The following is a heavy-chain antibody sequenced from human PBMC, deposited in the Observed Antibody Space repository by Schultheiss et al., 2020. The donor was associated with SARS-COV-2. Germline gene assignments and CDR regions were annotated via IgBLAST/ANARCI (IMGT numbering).Heavy chain of an antibody. CDR2: ISYDGSNK. CDR1: GFTFGDYA. V-gene: IGHV3-30*04. J-gene: IGHJ2*01. Sequence: GESLKISCTASGFTFGDYAMSWVRQAPGKGLEWVAVISYDGSNKYYADSVKGRFTISRDNAKNSLYLQMNSLRAEDTAVYYCARGVVYSWYFDLWGRGTLVTVSS. D-gene: IGHD3-10*01. CDR3: ARGVVYSWYFDL.